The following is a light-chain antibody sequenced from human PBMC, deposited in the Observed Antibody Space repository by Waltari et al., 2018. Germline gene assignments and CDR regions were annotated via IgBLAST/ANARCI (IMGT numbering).Light chain of an antibody. V-gene: IGLV2-14*03. Sequence: QSALTQPASVSGSPGQSIPISCTGTSSDVGGYNYVSWYQQHPGKAPKLIIYDVGNRPSGISNRFSASKSGNTASLTISGLQTEDEADYYCNSYTSSSTLVFGGGTKLTVL. CDR3: NSYTSSSTLV. J-gene: IGLJ3*02. CDR2: DVG. CDR1: SSDVGGYNY.